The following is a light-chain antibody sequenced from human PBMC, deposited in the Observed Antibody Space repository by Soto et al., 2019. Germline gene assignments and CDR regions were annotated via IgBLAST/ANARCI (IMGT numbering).Light chain of an antibody. J-gene: IGKJ4*01. CDR3: HQYDSSPLT. CDR1: QSVSSSY. Sequence: EIVLTQSPGTLSLSPGERATLSCRASQSVSSSYLAWYQQKPGQAPRLLIYGASSRATGIPDRFSGSGSGTDCTLTISRLEPEDLAVYSWHQYDSSPLTFGGGSQVEIK. CDR2: GAS. V-gene: IGKV3-20*01.